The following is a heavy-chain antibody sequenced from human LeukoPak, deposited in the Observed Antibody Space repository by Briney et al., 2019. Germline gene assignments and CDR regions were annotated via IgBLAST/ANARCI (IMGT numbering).Heavy chain of an antibody. CDR3: AREHCSDGSCYNDAFDI. CDR2: LSSSSSYI. CDR1: GFTFSSYS. J-gene: IGHJ3*02. D-gene: IGHD2-15*01. V-gene: IGHV3-21*01. Sequence: PGGSLRLSCAASGFTFSSYSMNWVRQAPGKGLEWVSSLSSSSSYIYYADSVKGRFTISRDNAKNSLYLQMNSLRAEDTAVYYCAREHCSDGSCYNDAFDIWGQGTMVTVSS.